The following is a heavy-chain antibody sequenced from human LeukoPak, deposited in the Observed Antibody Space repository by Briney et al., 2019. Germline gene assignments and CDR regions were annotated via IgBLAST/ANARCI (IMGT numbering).Heavy chain of an antibody. CDR2: IKQDRSEK. J-gene: IGHJ3*02. V-gene: IGHV3-7*01. CDR1: GFTFSSYW. Sequence: GGSLRLSCAASGFTFSSYWMSWVRQAPGKGLEWVANIKQDRSEKYYVDSVKGRFTISRDNAKNSLYLQMNSLRAEDTAVYYCARDGPAKYYYDSSGYYSDAFDIWGQGTMVTVSS. D-gene: IGHD3-22*01. CDR3: ARDGPAKYYYDSSGYYSDAFDI.